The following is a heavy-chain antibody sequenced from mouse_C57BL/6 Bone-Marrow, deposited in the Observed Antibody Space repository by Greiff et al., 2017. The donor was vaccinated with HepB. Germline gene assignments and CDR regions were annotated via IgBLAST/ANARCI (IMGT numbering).Heavy chain of an antibody. Sequence: QVQLQQSGAELVRPGASVTLSCKASGYKFTDYEMHWGKQTPVHGLEWIGAIDPETGGTAYNQKFKGKAILTADKSSSTAYMELRSLTSEDSSVYYCASGKGPHYYGGSYGAWFAYWGQVTLVTVSA. CDR2: IDPETGGT. V-gene: IGHV1-15*01. CDR1: GYKFTDYE. J-gene: IGHJ3*01. CDR3: ASGKGPHYYGGSYGAWFAY. D-gene: IGHD1-1*01.